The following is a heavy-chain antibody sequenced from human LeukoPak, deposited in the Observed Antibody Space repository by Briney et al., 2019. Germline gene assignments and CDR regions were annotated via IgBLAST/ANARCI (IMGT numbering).Heavy chain of an antibody. CDR3: ARDAVARLFDP. J-gene: IGHJ5*02. Sequence: SETLSFTCTVSGGSISSYYWSWIRQPPGKGLEWIGYIYYSGSTNYNPSLKSRVTISVDTSKNQFSLKLSSVTAADTAVYYCARDAVARLFDPSGQGTRITVSA. V-gene: IGHV4-59*01. CDR1: GGSISSYY. CDR2: IYYSGST. D-gene: IGHD5-12*01.